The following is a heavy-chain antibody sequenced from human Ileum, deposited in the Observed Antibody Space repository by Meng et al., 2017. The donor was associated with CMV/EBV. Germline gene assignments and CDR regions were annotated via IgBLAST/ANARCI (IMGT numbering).Heavy chain of an antibody. J-gene: IGHJ4*02. CDR2: VYYSGTT. D-gene: IGHD3-3*01. CDR1: GGSTTSSTYY. Sequence: RLLLQEWGPGLVKPSETLSPPCTASGGSTTSSTYYWGWIRQPPGKGLEWIGSVYYSGTTYYNPSLKSRVNMSIDTSKNRFSLKLSSATAADTAVYYCARNVGFYSSQIAYWGQGALVTVSS. CDR3: ARNVGFYSSQIAY. V-gene: IGHV4-39*06.